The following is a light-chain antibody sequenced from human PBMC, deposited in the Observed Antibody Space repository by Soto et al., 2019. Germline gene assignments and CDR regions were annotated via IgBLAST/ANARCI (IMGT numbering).Light chain of an antibody. J-gene: IGKJ4*01. CDR3: QQFSSYPLT. CDR2: DAS. Sequence: EIVMTQSPATLSLSPWERATLSCRASQSVSSNLAWYQQKPGQAPRLLIYDASSRATGIPDRFSGGGSGTDFTLTISRLEPEDFAVYYCQQFSSYPLTFGGGTKVDNK. V-gene: IGKV3-20*01. CDR1: QSVSSN.